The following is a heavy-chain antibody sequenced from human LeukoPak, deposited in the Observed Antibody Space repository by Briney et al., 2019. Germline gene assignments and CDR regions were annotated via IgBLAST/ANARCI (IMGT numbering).Heavy chain of an antibody. Sequence: GTSLRLSCADSGFTLSIYGLHWVRQAPGKGLEWVAVISYDGNNKFYADSVKGRFTVSRDNSNNTLYLQMNSLRAEDTAVYYCAKDLPYRSGVPLRLRFSYYFDYWGQGTLVTVSS. J-gene: IGHJ4*02. V-gene: IGHV3-30*18. D-gene: IGHD5-12*01. CDR3: AKDLPYRSGVPLRLRFSYYFDY. CDR2: ISYDGNNK. CDR1: GFTLSIYG.